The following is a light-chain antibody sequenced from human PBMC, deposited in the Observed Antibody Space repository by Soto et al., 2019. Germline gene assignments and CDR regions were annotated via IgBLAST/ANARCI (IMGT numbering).Light chain of an antibody. Sequence: QSALTQPASVSGSPGQSITISCTGTSSDVGGYNYVSWYQLHPGKAPKLMIYDVSDRPSGVSNRFSGSKSGNTASLTISGLQADDEADYYCSSYTSSRTYNVFGTGTKVTVL. CDR3: SSYTSSRTYNV. J-gene: IGLJ1*01. CDR2: DVS. V-gene: IGLV2-14*01. CDR1: SSDVGGYNY.